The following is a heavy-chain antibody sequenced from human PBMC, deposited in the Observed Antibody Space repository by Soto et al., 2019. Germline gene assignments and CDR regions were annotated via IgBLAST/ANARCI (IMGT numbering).Heavy chain of an antibody. CDR3: AKGGWVVVVANVDGMDV. D-gene: IGHD2-15*01. Sequence: GGSLRLSCAASGFPFSSYAMSLVRQSPGKGLEWVSAISESGGSTYYADSVKGRFTISRDNSKNTLYLQMNSLRAEETAVYYCAKGGWVVVVANVDGMDVWGQGTRVTVSS. J-gene: IGHJ6*02. CDR1: GFPFSSYA. V-gene: IGHV3-23*01. CDR2: ISESGGST.